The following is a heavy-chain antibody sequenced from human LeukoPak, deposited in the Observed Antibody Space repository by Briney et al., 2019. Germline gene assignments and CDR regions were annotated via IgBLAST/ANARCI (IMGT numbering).Heavy chain of an antibody. CDR3: AIPFGGNSGPPDY. V-gene: IGHV1-69*13. J-gene: IGHJ4*02. CDR1: GGTFSSYA. D-gene: IGHD4-23*01. CDR2: IIPIFGTA. Sequence: ASVKVSCKASGGTFSSYATSWVRQAPGQGLEWMGGIIPIFGTANYAQKFQGRVTITADESTSTAYMELSSLRSEDTAVYYCAIPFGGNSGPPDYWGQGTLVTVSS.